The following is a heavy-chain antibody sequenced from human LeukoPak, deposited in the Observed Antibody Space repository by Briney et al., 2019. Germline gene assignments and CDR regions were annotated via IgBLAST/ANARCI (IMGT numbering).Heavy chain of an antibody. J-gene: IGHJ4*02. D-gene: IGHD4-11*01. CDR2: IIPLFGTP. CDR1: GGPFSSLA. CDR3: ARLMTTYYYFDY. Sequence: GASVKASCKASGGPFSSLAIYWVRQAPGHGLELMGGIIPLFGTPDYVQKFQGRVTVTTDESTSTAYMELSSLRSDDTPVDYCARLMTTYYYFDYWGQGTLVAVAS. V-gene: IGHV1-69*05.